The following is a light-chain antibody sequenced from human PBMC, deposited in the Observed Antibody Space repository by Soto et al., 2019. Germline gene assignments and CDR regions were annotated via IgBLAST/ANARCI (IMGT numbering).Light chain of an antibody. V-gene: IGKV1-5*01. J-gene: IGKJ3*01. CDR3: QQYNRYSFT. CDR2: DAS. Sequence: DIQMTQSPSTLSASVGDRVTITGRASQSISSWLAWYQQKPGKAPKLLIYDASSLESGVPSRFSGSGSGTEFTLTISSLQPDDFATYYCQQYNRYSFTFGPGTKVDIK. CDR1: QSISSW.